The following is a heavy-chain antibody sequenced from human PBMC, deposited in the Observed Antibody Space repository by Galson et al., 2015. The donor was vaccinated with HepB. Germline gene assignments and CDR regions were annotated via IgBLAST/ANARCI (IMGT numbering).Heavy chain of an antibody. CDR2: ISSAGTTQ. J-gene: IGHJ4*02. V-gene: IGHV3-30-3*01. CDR3: ARDAMGRGSGSYSAFDY. D-gene: IGHD1-26*01. CDR1: GFAFNTYT. Sequence: SLRLSCAASGFAFNTYTMQWVRQAPGKGLEWVATISSAGTTQYYADSVKGRFTSSRDNSKNQVYLQMNSLGAEDTAVYYCARDAMGRGSGSYSAFDYWGQGTLVTVSS.